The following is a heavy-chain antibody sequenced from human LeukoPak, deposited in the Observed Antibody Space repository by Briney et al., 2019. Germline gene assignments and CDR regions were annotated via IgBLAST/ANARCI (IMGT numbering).Heavy chain of an antibody. J-gene: IGHJ3*02. Sequence: SETLSLTCTVSGGSISSFYWSWIRQPPGKGLEWIGYISYFGSTNYNPSLESRFTMSVDTSKNQFSLKLSSMTAADTAVYYCARDGDTAMILFAFDIWGQGTMVTVSS. V-gene: IGHV4-59*01. CDR2: ISYFGST. D-gene: IGHD5-18*01. CDR3: ARDGDTAMILFAFDI. CDR1: GGSISSFY.